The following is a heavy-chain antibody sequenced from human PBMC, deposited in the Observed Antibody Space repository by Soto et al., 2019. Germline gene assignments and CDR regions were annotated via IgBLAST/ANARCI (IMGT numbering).Heavy chain of an antibody. CDR3: ARSPNGYSSSWYGYYYGMDV. V-gene: IGHV4-59*01. J-gene: IGHJ6*02. CDR1: GGSISSYY. D-gene: IGHD6-13*01. Sequence: SETLSLTCTVSGGSISSYYWSWIRQAPGKGLEWIGYIYCSGNTNYNPSLKSRVTISVDTSKNQFSLKLSSVTAADTAVYYCARSPNGYSSSWYGYYYGMDVWGQGATVTVSS. CDR2: IYCSGNT.